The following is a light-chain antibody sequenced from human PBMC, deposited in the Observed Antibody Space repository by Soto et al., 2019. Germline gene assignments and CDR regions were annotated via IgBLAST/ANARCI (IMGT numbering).Light chain of an antibody. CDR2: EVS. J-gene: IGLJ1*01. CDR1: SSDVCGYNY. V-gene: IGLV2-14*01. Sequence: QSALTQPASVSGSPGQSITISCTGTSSDVCGYNYVSWYQQHPGKAPKLMIYEVSNRPSGVSNRFSGSKSGNTASLTISGLQAEDEADYYCSSYTSSSTLYVFGTGTKLTVL. CDR3: SSYTSSSTLYV.